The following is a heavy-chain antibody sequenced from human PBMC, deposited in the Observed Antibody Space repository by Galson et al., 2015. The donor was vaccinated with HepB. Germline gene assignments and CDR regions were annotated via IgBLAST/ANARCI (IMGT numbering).Heavy chain of an antibody. Sequence: SLRLSCAASGFTFSNAWMSWVRQAPGKGLEWVGRIKSKTDGGTTDYAAPVKGRFTISRDDSKNTLYLQMNSLKTEDTAVYCCVLVSRRLLWFGEYSSRPHDAFDIWGQGTMVTVSS. CDR3: VLVSRRLLWFGEYSSRPHDAFDI. V-gene: IGHV3-15*01. J-gene: IGHJ3*02. D-gene: IGHD3-10*01. CDR1: GFTFSNAW. CDR2: IKSKTDGGTT.